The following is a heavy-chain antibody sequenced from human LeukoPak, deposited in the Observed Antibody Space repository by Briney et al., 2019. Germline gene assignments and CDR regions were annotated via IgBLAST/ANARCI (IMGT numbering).Heavy chain of an antibody. CDR3: ARERFAGGYRYLDY. V-gene: IGHV4-31*11. Sequence: PSETLSLTCAVYGGSFSGYFWNWIRQHPGRGLEWIGSIYYTGSTSYYPSLKSRLTISIATSKNQFSLRLNSVIAADTAVYYCARERFAGGYRYLDYWGQGTLVTVSS. D-gene: IGHD2-8*02. CDR2: IYYTGST. CDR1: GGSFSGYF. J-gene: IGHJ4*02.